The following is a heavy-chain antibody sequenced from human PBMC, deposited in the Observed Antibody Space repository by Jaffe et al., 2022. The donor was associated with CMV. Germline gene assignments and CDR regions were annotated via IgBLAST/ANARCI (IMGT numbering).Heavy chain of an antibody. CDR2: IRNDGSEN. CDR3: ARVGEYRSGYSTYFDY. J-gene: IGHJ4*02. D-gene: IGHD5-12*01. CDR1: GFTFSNSW. V-gene: IGHV3-7*01. Sequence: EVLLVESGGGLVQPGGSLRLSCAASGFTFSNSWMSWVRQAPGEGLEWVATIRNDGSENFYVPSLKGRFTISRDNAKNSLSLQLTRLRAEDTALYYCARVGEYRSGYSTYFDYWGQGTLVTVSS.